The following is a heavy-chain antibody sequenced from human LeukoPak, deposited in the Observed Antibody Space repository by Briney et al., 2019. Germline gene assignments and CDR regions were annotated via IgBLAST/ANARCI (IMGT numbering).Heavy chain of an antibody. D-gene: IGHD3-3*01. V-gene: IGHV1-18*04. CDR3: ARAQRDFWSGYYSY. CDR1: GYTFTHYY. Sequence: GASVKVSCKASGYTFTHYYMHWVRQAPGQGLEWMGWISAYNGNTNYAQKLQGRVTMTTDTSTSTAYMELRSLRSDDTAVYYCARAQRDFWSGYYSYWGQGTLVTVSS. CDR2: ISAYNGNT. J-gene: IGHJ4*02.